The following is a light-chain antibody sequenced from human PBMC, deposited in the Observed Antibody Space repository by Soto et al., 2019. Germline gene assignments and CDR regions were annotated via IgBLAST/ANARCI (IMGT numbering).Light chain of an antibody. CDR2: GAS. CDR3: QQYYSTPPT. J-gene: IGKJ1*01. V-gene: IGKV3-20*01. Sequence: EIVLTQSPGTLSLSPGERATLSCRASQSVSTRLAWYQQKPGQAPRLLISGASSRATGIPDRFSGSGSATDFTLTISSLQAEDVAVYYCQQYYSTPPTFGQGTKVEIK. CDR1: QSVSTR.